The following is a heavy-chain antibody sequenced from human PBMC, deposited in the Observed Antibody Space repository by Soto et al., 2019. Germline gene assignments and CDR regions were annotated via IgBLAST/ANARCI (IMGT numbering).Heavy chain of an antibody. V-gene: IGHV4-34*01. CDR2: INHSGST. D-gene: IGHD5-12*01. J-gene: IGHJ4*01. CDR3: AIGKWLRSSIGY. Sequence: QVQLQQWGAGLLKPSETLSLTCAVYGGSFSGYYWSWIRQPPGKGLEWIGEINHSGSTNYNPSLKSRVIILADTSKNHFSVKLSSVTAADRAVYYCAIGKWLRSSIGYWAHGNLVTVSS. CDR1: GGSFSGYY.